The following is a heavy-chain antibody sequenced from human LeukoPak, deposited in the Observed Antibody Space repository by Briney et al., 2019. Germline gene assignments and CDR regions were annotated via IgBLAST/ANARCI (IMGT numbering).Heavy chain of an antibody. CDR3: AKDIGATDYTPEAFDI. CDR1: GFTFSNAW. V-gene: IGHV3-15*05. J-gene: IGHJ3*02. Sequence: PGGSLRLSCAASGFTFSNAWMSWVRQAPGKGLEWVGRIKSKTDGGTTDYAAPVKGRFTISRDNAKNSLYLQMSSLRAEDTALYYCAKDIGATDYTPEAFDIWGQGTMVTVSS. D-gene: IGHD4-11*01. CDR2: IKSKTDGGTT.